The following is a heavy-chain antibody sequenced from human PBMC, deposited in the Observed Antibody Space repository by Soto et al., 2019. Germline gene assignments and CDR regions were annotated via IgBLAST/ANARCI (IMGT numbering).Heavy chain of an antibody. Sequence: SLRLSCAASGFTFSTYAMTWVRQAPGKGLEWVSLISNSGDGTYYADSVKGRFTISRDNSQRTLNLQMNSLRAEDTAVYYCAKNGDFWSWGMDVWGQGTTVTVSS. CDR2: ISNSGDGT. CDR1: GFTFSTYA. J-gene: IGHJ6*02. V-gene: IGHV3-23*01. CDR3: AKNGDFWSWGMDV. D-gene: IGHD3-3*01.